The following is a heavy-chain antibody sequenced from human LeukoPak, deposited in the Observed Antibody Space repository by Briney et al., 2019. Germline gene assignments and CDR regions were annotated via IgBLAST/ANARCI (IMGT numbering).Heavy chain of an antibody. CDR1: GGSISSSSYY. Sequence: SETLSLTCTVSGGSISSSSYYWGWIRQPPVKGLEWIGSIHYSGSTNYNPSLKSRVTISVDTSKNQFSLKLSSVTAADTAVYYCARGYCSGGSCYSYYYYNYMDVWGKGTTVTVSS. CDR3: ARGYCSGGSCYSYYYYNYMDV. CDR2: IHYSGST. J-gene: IGHJ6*03. V-gene: IGHV4-39*07. D-gene: IGHD2-15*01.